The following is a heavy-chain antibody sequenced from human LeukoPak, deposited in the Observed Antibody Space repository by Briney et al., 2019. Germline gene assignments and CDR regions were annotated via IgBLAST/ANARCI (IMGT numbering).Heavy chain of an antibody. CDR2: ISGSGGST. Sequence: LAGGSLRLSCAASGFTFSSYAVSWVRQAPGKGLEWVSVISGSGGSTYYADSVKGRFTISRDNSKNTLYLQMNSLRAEDTAVYYCAKEQNTYSSSPPDYWGQGTLVTVSS. J-gene: IGHJ4*02. V-gene: IGHV3-23*01. D-gene: IGHD6-13*01. CDR1: GFTFSSYA. CDR3: AKEQNTYSSSPPDY.